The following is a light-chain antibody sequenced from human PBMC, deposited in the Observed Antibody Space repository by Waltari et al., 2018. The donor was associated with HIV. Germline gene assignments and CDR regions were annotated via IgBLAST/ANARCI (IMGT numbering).Light chain of an antibody. CDR3: QSYDVTLSGPLV. CDR2: GNS. J-gene: IGLJ2*01. V-gene: IGLV1-40*01. CDR1: DPNIGAGDV. Sequence: QSVLTHPPSVSGAPGQRVTISCTGSDPNIGAGDVVQWSQQLPGTAPKLLIYGNSNRPSGVPDRFSGSRSGTSASLAITGLQAEDEADYYCQSYDVTLSGPLVFGGGTKLTVL.